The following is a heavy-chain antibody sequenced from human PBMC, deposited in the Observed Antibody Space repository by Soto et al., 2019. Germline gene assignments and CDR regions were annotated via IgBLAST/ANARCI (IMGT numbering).Heavy chain of an antibody. CDR3: ARAGSSSPVAYYYYYGMDV. CDR2: ISYDGSNK. Sequence: GGSLRLSCAASGFTFSSYAMHWVRQAPGKGLEWVAVISYDGSNKYYADSVKGRFTISRDNSKNTLYLQMNSLRAEDTAVYYCARAGSSSPVAYYYYYGMDVWGQGTTVTVSS. V-gene: IGHV3-30-3*01. J-gene: IGHJ6*02. D-gene: IGHD6-6*01. CDR1: GFTFSSYA.